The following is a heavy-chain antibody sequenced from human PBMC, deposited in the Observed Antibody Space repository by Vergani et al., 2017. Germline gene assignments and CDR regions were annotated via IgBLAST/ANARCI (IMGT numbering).Heavy chain of an antibody. J-gene: IGHJ6*02. CDR3: ASGRKEAYCGGDWYFSGVDYYYYGMDV. Sequence: QVQLVQSGAEVKKPGSSVKVSCKASGGTFSSYAISWVRQAPGQGLEWMGRIIPIFGTANYAQKFQGRVTITADESTSTAYMELSSLRSEDTAVYYCASGRKEAYCGGDWYFSGVDYYYYGMDVWGQGTTVTVSS. CDR2: IIPIFGTA. V-gene: IGHV1-69*18. CDR1: GGTFSSYA. D-gene: IGHD2-21*02.